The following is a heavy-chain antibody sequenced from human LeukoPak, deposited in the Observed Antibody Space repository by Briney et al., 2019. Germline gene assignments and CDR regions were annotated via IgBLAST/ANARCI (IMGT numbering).Heavy chain of an antibody. V-gene: IGHV4-4*07. CDR1: GGSISSYY. CDR3: ARDVVTTTGDYFDY. D-gene: IGHD1-14*01. CDR2: IYTSGST. Sequence: SETLSLTCTVSGGSISSYYWSWIRQSAGKGLEWIGRIYTSGSTNYNPSLKSRVTMSVDASKHQFSLTLSSVTAADTAVYYCARDVVTTTGDYFDYWGQGTLVTVAS. J-gene: IGHJ4*02.